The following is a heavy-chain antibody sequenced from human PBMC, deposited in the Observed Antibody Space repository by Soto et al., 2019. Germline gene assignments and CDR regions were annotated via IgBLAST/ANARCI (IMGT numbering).Heavy chain of an antibody. CDR2: ISFDGTKK. Sequence: PGGSLRLSCAASGFTFNIYALHWVRQAPGKGLEWVAVISFDGTKKYYSDSVKGRFTTSRDNLKNTLYLQMNNLRVEDAALYFCAREDDYGYRYINYGLDVWGQGTTVTVS. J-gene: IGHJ6*02. CDR1: GFTFNIYA. CDR3: AREDDYGYRYINYGLDV. V-gene: IGHV3-30-3*01. D-gene: IGHD4-17*01.